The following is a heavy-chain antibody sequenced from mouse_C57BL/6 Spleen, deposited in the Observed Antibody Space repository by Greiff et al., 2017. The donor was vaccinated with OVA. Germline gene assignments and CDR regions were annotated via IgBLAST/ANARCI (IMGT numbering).Heavy chain of an antibody. D-gene: IGHD1-1*01. V-gene: IGHV14-2*01. CDR1: GFNIKDYY. CDR2: IDPEDGET. Sequence: VQLKQSGAELVKPGASVKLSCTASGFNIKDYYMHWVKQRTEQGLEWIGRIDPEDGETTYAPKFQGKATITADTSSNTAYLQLSSLTSEDTSVYYCATVVATVDYFDDWGQGTTLTVAS. CDR3: ATVVATVDYFDD. J-gene: IGHJ2*01.